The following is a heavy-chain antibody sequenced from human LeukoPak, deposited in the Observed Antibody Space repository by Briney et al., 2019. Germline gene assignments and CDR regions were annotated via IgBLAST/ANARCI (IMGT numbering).Heavy chain of an antibody. CDR3: AKIVSAWDGFDY. D-gene: IGHD3-16*02. Sequence: PGGSLRLPCAASGFTFSSYAMNWVRQAPGKGLEWVSYISSGTTTIYYADSVKGRFTISRDSAKNSLFLQMNSLRVEDTAVYYCAKIVSAWDGFDYWGQGALVTVSS. CDR1: GFTFSSYA. CDR2: ISSGTTTI. V-gene: IGHV3-48*04. J-gene: IGHJ4*02.